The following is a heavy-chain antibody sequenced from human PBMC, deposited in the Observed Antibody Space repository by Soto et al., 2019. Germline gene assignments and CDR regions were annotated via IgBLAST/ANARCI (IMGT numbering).Heavy chain of an antibody. J-gene: IGHJ3*02. V-gene: IGHV1-69*13. CDR3: RILHSSPRPFDI. Sequence: ASVKVSCKASGGTSSSYAISWVRQAPGQGLEWMGGIIPIFGTANYAQKFQGRVTITADEFTSTAYMELSSLRSEDTAVYYCRILHSSPRPFDIWGQGTMVTVSS. CDR1: GGTSSSYA. D-gene: IGHD1-26*01. CDR2: IIPIFGTA.